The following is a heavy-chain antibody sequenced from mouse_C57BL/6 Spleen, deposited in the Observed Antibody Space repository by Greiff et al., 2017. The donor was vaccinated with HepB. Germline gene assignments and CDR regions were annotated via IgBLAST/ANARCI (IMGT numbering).Heavy chain of an antibody. CDR1: GYTFTDYY. CDR3: ARGSNYVYFDY. D-gene: IGHD2-5*01. J-gene: IGHJ2*01. CDR2: INPNNGGT. Sequence: VQLQQSGPELVKPGASVKISCKASGYTFTDYYMNWVKQSHGKSLEWIGDINPNNGGTSYNQKFKGKATLTVDKSSSTAYMELRSLTSEDSAVYYCARGSNYVYFDYWGQGTTLTVSS. V-gene: IGHV1-26*01.